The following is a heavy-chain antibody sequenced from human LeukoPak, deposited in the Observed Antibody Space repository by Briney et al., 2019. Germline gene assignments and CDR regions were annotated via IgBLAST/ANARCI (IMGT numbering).Heavy chain of an antibody. CDR2: IISSSTI. CDR3: ARDHTWAFDY. D-gene: IGHD2/OR15-2a*01. J-gene: IGHJ4*02. CDR1: GFTFSDYS. Sequence: GALRLSCAASGFTFSDYSMSWVRQAPGKGLEWISYIISSSTIYYADSVKGRFTISRDNAKNSLYLQMNSLRAEDTAVYYCARDHTWAFDYWGQGTLVTVSS. V-gene: IGHV3-69-1*02.